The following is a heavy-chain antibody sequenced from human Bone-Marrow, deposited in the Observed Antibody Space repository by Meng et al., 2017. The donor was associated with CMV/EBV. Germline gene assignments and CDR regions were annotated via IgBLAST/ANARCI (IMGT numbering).Heavy chain of an antibody. J-gene: IGHJ6*02. V-gene: IGHV3-49*04. CDR2: IRSKAYGGTT. D-gene: IGHD3-16*01. Sequence: GGSLRLSCTASGFTFGDYAMSWVRQAPGKGLEWVGFIRSKAYGGTTEYAASVKGRFTISRDDSKSIAYLQMNSLKTEDTAVYYCARDLSVLGPRYYYGMDVWGQGTTVTVSS. CDR1: GFTFGDYA. CDR3: ARDLSVLGPRYYYGMDV.